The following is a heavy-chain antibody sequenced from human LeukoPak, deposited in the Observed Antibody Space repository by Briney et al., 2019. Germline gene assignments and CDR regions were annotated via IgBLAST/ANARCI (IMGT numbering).Heavy chain of an antibody. CDR2: ISYDGSNK. CDR1: GFTFSSYA. D-gene: IGHD3-3*01. J-gene: IGHJ4*02. Sequence: GGSLRLSCAASGFTFSSYAMHWVRQAPGKGLEWVAVISYDGSNKYYADSVKGRFTISRDNSKNTLYLQMNSLRAEDTAVYYCARNPATGLRFLEWLFPGLDYWGQGTLVTVSS. V-gene: IGHV3-30*04. CDR3: ARNPATGLRFLEWLFPGLDY.